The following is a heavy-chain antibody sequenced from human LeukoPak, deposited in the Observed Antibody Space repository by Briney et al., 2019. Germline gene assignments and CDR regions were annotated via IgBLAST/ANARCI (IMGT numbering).Heavy chain of an antibody. CDR1: GYTFSDYTFTNYG. CDR2: ISTYKSHK. CDR3: AREDNDDYYYYGMDV. V-gene: IGHV1-18*01. D-gene: IGHD1-1*01. J-gene: IGHJ6*02. Sequence: ASVKVSCKASGYTFSDYTFTNYGISWVRQAPGQGLEWMGWISTYKSHKNYAQKFQGRVTMITDTSTNTAYMELRSLRSDDTAVYYCAREDNDDYYYYGMDVWGQGTAVTVSS.